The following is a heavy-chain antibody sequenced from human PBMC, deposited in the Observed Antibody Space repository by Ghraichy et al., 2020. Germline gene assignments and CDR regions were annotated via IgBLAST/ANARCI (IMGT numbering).Heavy chain of an antibody. D-gene: IGHD6-19*01. J-gene: IGHJ3*02. CDR3: ARGVGYSSGWYGAPNNDAFDI. Sequence: ASVKVSCKASGYTFTSYGISWVRQAPGQGLEWMGWISAYNGNTNYAQKLQGRVTMTTDTSTSTAYMELRSLRSDDTAVYYCARGVGYSSGWYGAPNNDAFDIWGQGTMVTVSS. CDR1: GYTFTSYG. CDR2: ISAYNGNT. V-gene: IGHV1-18*01.